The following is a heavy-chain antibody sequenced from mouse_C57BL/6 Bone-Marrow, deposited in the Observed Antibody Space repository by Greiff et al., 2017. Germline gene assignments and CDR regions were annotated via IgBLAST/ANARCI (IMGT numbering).Heavy chain of an antibody. Sequence: EVQLQQSGAELVRPGASVKLSCTASGFNITDDYMHWVKQRPEQGLAWIGWIDPENGDTEYASKFQGKATITADTSSNTAYLQLSSLTSEDTAVYYCTTLITTVVVPSWYFDVWGTGTTVTVSS. J-gene: IGHJ1*03. CDR2: IDPENGDT. V-gene: IGHV14-4*01. D-gene: IGHD1-1*01. CDR1: GFNITDDY. CDR3: TTLITTVVVPSWYFDV.